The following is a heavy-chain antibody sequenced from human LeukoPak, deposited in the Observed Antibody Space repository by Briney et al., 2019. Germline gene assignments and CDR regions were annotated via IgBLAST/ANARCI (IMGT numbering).Heavy chain of an antibody. D-gene: IGHD3-10*01. J-gene: IGHJ4*02. CDR2: IYPGDSDI. CDR3: ARPLMVRGEGFYFDH. Sequence: VESLKISCKGSGYRFTSYWIGWVRQMPGKGLEWMGIIYPGDSDIRYSPSFQGQVTISAAKSISTAYLQWSRLKASDTAMYYCARPLMVRGEGFYFDHWGQGALVTVSS. CDR1: GYRFTSYW. V-gene: IGHV5-51*01.